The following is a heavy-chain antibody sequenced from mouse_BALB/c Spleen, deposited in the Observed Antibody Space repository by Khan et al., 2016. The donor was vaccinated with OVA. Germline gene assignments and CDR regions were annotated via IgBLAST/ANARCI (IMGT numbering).Heavy chain of an antibody. V-gene: IGHV1-69*02. CDR3: TRGDPFAY. Sequence: QVQLQQPGAELVRPGASVKLSCKASGYTFTSYWINWVKQRPGQGLEWIGNIYPSDSYTNYNQKFKDKATLTVDKSSSTAYMQLSSPTPEDSAVYCCTRGDPFAYWGQGTLVTVSA. CDR2: IYPSDSYT. J-gene: IGHJ3*01. CDR1: GYTFTSYW.